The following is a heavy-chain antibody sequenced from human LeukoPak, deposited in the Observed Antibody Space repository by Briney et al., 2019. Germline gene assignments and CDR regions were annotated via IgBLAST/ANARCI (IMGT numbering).Heavy chain of an antibody. V-gene: IGHV4-39*07. Sequence: PSETLSLTCTVSGGSISSGDYYWSWIRQPPGKGLEWIGEINHSGSTNYNPSLKSRVTISVDTSKNQFSLKLSSVTAADTAVYYCARGEDSDYWGQGTLVTVSS. CDR1: GGSISSGDYY. CDR2: INHSGST. J-gene: IGHJ4*02. CDR3: ARGEDSDY.